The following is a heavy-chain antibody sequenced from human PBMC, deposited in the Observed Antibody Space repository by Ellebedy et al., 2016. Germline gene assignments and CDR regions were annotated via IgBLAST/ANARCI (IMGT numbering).Heavy chain of an antibody. CDR2: IIPIFGTA. J-gene: IGHJ4*02. CDR3: ARTSGWGGYYFDY. Sequence: ASVKVSCKASGGTFSSYAISWVRQAPGQGLEWMGGIIPIFGTANYAQKFQGRVTITADKSTSTAYMELSSLGSEDTAVYYCARTSGWGGYYFDYWGQGTLVTVSS. CDR1: GGTFSSYA. D-gene: IGHD6-19*01. V-gene: IGHV1-69*06.